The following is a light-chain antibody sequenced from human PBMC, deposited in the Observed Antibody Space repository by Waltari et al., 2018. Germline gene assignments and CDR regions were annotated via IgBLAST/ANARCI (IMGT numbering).Light chain of an antibody. J-gene: IGKJ4*01. Sequence: DIVMTQSPDSLAVSLGERATINCKSSQSVLYSSNNKNYLAWYQQKPGQPPKLLISWASTRESGVPDRFSGSVSGTDFTLTISSLQAEDVAVYYCQQYYSTLSLTFGGGTKVEIK. CDR3: QQYYSTLSLT. CDR2: WAS. V-gene: IGKV4-1*01. CDR1: QSVLYSSNNKNY.